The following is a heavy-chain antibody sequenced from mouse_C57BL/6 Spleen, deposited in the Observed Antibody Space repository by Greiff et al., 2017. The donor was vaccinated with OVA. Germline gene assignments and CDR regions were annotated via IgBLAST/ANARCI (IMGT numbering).Heavy chain of an antibody. D-gene: IGHD2-3*01. Sequence: QVQLQQPGAELVKPGASVKLSCKASGYTFTSYWMHWVKQRPGQGLEWIGMIHPNSGSTNYNEKFKSKATLTVDKSSSTAYMQLSSLTSEDSAVYYCARNSIYDGYYYYAMDYWGQGTSVTVSS. CDR3: ARNSIYDGYYYYAMDY. V-gene: IGHV1-64*01. CDR2: IHPNSGST. J-gene: IGHJ4*01. CDR1: GYTFTSYW.